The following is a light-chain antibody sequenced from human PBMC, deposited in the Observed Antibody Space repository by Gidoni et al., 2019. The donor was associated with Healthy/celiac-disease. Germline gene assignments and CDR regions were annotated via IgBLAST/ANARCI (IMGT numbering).Light chain of an antibody. CDR1: QSISSY. CDR2: AAS. Sequence: DIQMTQSPSSLSASVGDRVTIPCRASQSISSYLNWYQQKPGKAPKLLIYAASSLQSGVPSRFSGSGSGTDFTLTISSLQPEDFATYYCQQRYSTLTFGGGTKVEIK. V-gene: IGKV1-39*01. CDR3: QQRYSTLT. J-gene: IGKJ4*02.